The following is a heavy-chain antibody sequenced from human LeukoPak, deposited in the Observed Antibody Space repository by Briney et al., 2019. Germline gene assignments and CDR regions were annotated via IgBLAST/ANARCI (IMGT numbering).Heavy chain of an antibody. D-gene: IGHD2-21*02. Sequence: PGGSLRLSCAASGFTFFNYEMNWVRQAPGKGLERVSYISSSGSTIYYADSVKGRFTISRDNAKNSLYLQMNSLRAEDTAVYYCAKDRCGGDCYSYYYYMDVWGKGTTVTISS. J-gene: IGHJ6*03. V-gene: IGHV3-48*03. CDR1: GFTFFNYE. CDR2: ISSSGSTI. CDR3: AKDRCGGDCYSYYYYMDV.